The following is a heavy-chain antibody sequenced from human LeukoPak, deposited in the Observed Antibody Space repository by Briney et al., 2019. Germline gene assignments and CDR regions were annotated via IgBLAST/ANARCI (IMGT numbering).Heavy chain of an antibody. J-gene: IGHJ5*02. CDR3: ARERQLARNRFDP. V-gene: IGHV3-30*02. CDR1: GFTFSSYG. CDR2: IRYDGSNK. D-gene: IGHD6-6*01. Sequence: GGSLRLSCAASGFTFSSYGMHWVRQAPGKGLEWVAFIRYDGSNKYYADSVKGRFTISRDNSKNTLYLQMNSLRAEDTAVYYCARERQLARNRFDPWGQGTLVTVSS.